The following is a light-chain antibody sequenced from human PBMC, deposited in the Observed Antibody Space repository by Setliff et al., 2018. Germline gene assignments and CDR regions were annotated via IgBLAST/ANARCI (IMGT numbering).Light chain of an antibody. CDR3: QQLYGYLP. CDR2: GAS. J-gene: IGKJ4*01. Sequence: DIQLTQSPSFLSASIGDRVTITCRASQDINNHLAWYQQRPGKAPKLLIYGASTLNTGVPSRFSGSGSGTEFALTISSLQPEDFATYYCQQLYGYLPFGGGTKVDIK. CDR1: QDINNH. V-gene: IGKV1-9*01.